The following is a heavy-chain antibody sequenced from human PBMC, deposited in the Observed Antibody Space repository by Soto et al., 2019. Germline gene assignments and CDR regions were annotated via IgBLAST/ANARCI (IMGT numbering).Heavy chain of an antibody. Sequence: EVQLVESGGGLVQPGGSLRLSCVASGFTFTTYWMSWVRQAPGKGLEWVANIKQDGSEKYYVDSVKGRFTISRDNAKNSLCLEMNSLRAEDTAVYFCARGRISMFYWGQGTLVTVSS. V-gene: IGHV3-7*01. CDR1: GFTFTTYW. CDR3: ARGRISMFY. D-gene: IGHD3-10*02. J-gene: IGHJ4*02. CDR2: IKQDGSEK.